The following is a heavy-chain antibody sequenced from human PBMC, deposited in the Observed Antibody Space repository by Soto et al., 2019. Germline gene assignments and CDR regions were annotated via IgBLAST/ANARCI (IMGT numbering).Heavy chain of an antibody. J-gene: IGHJ6*02. CDR1: GWSFSGYY. Sequence: PSETLSLTCAVYGWSFSGYYWSWIRQPPGKGLEWIGEINHSGSTNYNPSLKSRVTISVDTSKNQFSLKLSSVTAADTAVYYCAGAIAVAGTWIYYYYGMDVWGQGTTVT. CDR3: AGAIAVAGTWIYYYYGMDV. V-gene: IGHV4-34*01. CDR2: INHSGST. D-gene: IGHD6-19*01.